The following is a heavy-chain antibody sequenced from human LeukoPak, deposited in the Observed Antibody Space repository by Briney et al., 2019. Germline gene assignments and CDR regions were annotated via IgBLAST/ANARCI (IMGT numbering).Heavy chain of an antibody. Sequence: AGGSLRLSCAASGFTFSSYAMSRVRQAPGKGLEWVSTISDSGGNTYYADSVKGRFTISRDNSKNTLYLQMNSLRAEDTALYYCAKDGFRGDCIGGSCYPFDPWGQGTLVTVSS. CDR1: GFTFSSYA. J-gene: IGHJ5*02. V-gene: IGHV3-23*01. CDR3: AKDGFRGDCIGGSCYPFDP. D-gene: IGHD2-15*01. CDR2: ISDSGGNT.